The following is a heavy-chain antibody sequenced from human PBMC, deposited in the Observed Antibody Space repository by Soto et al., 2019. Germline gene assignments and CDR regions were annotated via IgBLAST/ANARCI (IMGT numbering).Heavy chain of an antibody. V-gene: IGHV3-23*01. Sequence: PGGSLRLSCAASGFTFSSYAMSWVRQAPGKGLEWVSAISGSGGSTYYADSVKGRFTISRDNSKNTLYLQMNSLRAEDTAVYYCAREPTTVTYYYYYYYMDVWGKGTTVTVSS. CDR2: ISGSGGST. CDR1: GFTFSSYA. CDR3: AREPTTVTYYYYYYYMDV. D-gene: IGHD4-17*01. J-gene: IGHJ6*03.